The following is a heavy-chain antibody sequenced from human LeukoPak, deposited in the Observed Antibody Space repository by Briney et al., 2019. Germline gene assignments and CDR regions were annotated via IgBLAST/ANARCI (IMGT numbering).Heavy chain of an antibody. D-gene: IGHD3-10*01. CDR3: ARSGLYWSRSYLALGY. CDR1: GYTFTSYY. V-gene: IGHV1-46*01. CDR2: INPSGGST. J-gene: IGHJ4*02. Sequence: ASVKVSCKASGYTFTSYYMHWVRQAPGQGLERMGIINPSGGSTSYAQKFQGRVTMTRDTSTGTVYMELSSLRSEDTAVYYCARSGLYWSRSYLALGYWGQGTLVTVSS.